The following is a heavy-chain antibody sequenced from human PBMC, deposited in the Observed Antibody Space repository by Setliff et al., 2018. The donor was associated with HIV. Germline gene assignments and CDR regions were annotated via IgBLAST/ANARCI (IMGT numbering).Heavy chain of an antibody. CDR3: AREPPHGGEYILTTYYLDV. J-gene: IGHJ6*03. CDR1: GGSFSGYY. Sequence: TLSLTCAVYGGSFSGYYWSWIRQPPGKGLEWIGEVSDSGSTIYNPSLESRVTILLDTSKNQFSLRLISVTAADTATYYCAREPPHGGEYILTTYYLDVWGRGTTVTVSS. V-gene: IGHV4-34*01. CDR2: VSDSGST. D-gene: IGHD4-17*01.